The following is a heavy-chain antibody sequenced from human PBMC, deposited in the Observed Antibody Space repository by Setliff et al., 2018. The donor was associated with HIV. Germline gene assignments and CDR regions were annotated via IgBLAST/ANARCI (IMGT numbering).Heavy chain of an antibody. D-gene: IGHD6-19*01. CDR1: GDSVSSNNAA. J-gene: IGHJ4*02. V-gene: IGHV6-1*01. CDR2: TYFRSKWYF. Sequence: SQTLSLTCAISGDSVSSNNAAWNWIRQSPLRGLEWLGRTYFRSKWYFDYAVSVKSRIIINPDTSKNQFSLHLNSVTPEDTAVYYCARGSYGSVLLWGQGTLVNRLL. CDR3: ARGSYGSVLL.